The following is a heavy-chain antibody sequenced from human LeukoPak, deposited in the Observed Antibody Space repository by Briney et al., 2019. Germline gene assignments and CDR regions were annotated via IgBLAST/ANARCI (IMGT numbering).Heavy chain of an antibody. CDR1: GFTFSSYA. V-gene: IGHV4-39*01. Sequence: PGGSLRLSCAASGFTFSSYAMSWVRQAPGKGLEWIGSIYYSGSTYYNPSLKSRVTISVDTSKNQFSLKLSSVTAADTAVYYCARQQTSDYWGQGTLVTVSS. CDR2: IYYSGST. D-gene: IGHD6-6*01. CDR3: ARQQTSDY. J-gene: IGHJ4*02.